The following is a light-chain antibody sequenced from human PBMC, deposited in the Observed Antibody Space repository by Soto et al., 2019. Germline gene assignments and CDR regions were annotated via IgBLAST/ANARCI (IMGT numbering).Light chain of an antibody. V-gene: IGKV3-15*01. CDR2: GAS. CDR1: QSVSSN. Sequence: EIVMTQSPATLSVSPGERATLACMASQSVSSNLACYQQKPGQAPRLLIYGASTRATGIPARFSGSGSGTEFTLTISSLQSEDFAVYYCQQYNNWPRTFGQGTKVDI. CDR3: QQYNNWPRT. J-gene: IGKJ1*01.